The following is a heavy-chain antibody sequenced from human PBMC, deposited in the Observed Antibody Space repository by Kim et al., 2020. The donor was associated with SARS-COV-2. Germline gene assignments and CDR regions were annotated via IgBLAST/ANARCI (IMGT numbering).Heavy chain of an antibody. CDR1: GFSFNTFP. Sequence: GGSLRLSCAASGFSFNTFPMSWVRQAPGKGLEWISSINIGGDTTNYADSVRGRFTISRDNSKSTLYVQMNSLRVDDTAIYYCAKDDGGVSVTSAMHWGQGALVIVSS. V-gene: IGHV3-23*01. J-gene: IGHJ4*02. CDR3: AKDDGGVSVTSAMH. D-gene: IGHD4-17*01. CDR2: INIGGDTT.